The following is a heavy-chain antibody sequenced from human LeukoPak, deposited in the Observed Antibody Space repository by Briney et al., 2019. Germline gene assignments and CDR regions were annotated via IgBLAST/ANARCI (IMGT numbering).Heavy chain of an antibody. Sequence: ASVKVSCKASGYTFTSYGISWVRQAPGQGLEWMGCISAYNGNTNYAQKLQGRVTMTTDTSTSTAYMELRSLRSDDTAVYYCARVHCGSTSCLGWFDPWGQGTLVTVSS. CDR2: ISAYNGNT. J-gene: IGHJ5*02. D-gene: IGHD2-2*01. CDR1: GYTFTSYG. CDR3: ARVHCGSTSCLGWFDP. V-gene: IGHV1-18*01.